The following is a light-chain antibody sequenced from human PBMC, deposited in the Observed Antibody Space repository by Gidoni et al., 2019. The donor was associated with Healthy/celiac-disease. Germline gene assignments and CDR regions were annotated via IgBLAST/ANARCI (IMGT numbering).Light chain of an antibody. Sequence: DVQMTQSPPHLSASVGDRVTITCRASQSISSYLNWYQQKPGKAPKLLIYAASSLQSGVPPRFSGSGSGTDFTLTISSLQPEDFATYYCQQSYSTPYSFGQGTKLEIK. CDR3: QQSYSTPYS. V-gene: IGKV1-39*01. CDR1: QSISSY. CDR2: AAS. J-gene: IGKJ2*03.